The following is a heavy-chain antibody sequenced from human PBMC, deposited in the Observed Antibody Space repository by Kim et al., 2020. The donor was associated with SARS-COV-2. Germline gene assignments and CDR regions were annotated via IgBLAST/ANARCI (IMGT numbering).Heavy chain of an antibody. J-gene: IGHJ6*02. CDR1: GGSVSSGSYY. CDR3: ARDLKDAAHYYYYYGMDV. Sequence: SETLSLTCTVSGGSVSSGSYYWSWIRQPPGKGLEWIGYIYYSGSTNYNPSLKSRVTISVDTSKNQFSLKLSSVTAADTAVYYCARDLKDAAHYYYYYGMDVWGQGTTVTVSS. CDR2: IYYSGST. V-gene: IGHV4-61*01. D-gene: IGHD2-15*01.